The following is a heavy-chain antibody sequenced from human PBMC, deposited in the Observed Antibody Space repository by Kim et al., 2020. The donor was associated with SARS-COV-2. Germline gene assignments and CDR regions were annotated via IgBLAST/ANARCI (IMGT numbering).Heavy chain of an antibody. Sequence: GGSLRLSCAASGFNFDGYTMHWVRQIPRKGLEWVSFITRNGATTHSADSVKGRFTISRDNSRNSLYLQMNILRTEDTALYYCTKDATLIPFDYWGHGTLVSVTA. J-gene: IGHJ4*01. D-gene: IGHD2-21*01. V-gene: IGHV3-43*01. CDR3: TKDATLIPFDY. CDR2: ITRNGATT. CDR1: GFNFDGYT.